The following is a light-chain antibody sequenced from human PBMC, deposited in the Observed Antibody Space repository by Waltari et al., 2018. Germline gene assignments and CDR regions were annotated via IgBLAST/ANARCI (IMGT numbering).Light chain of an antibody. CDR2: CAS. J-gene: IGKJ1*01. CDR3: QHYGSSLWT. V-gene: IGKV3-20*01. CDR1: QNVRRDY. Sequence: DSLLTQSPGTLSLTPGERATLSCRASQNVRRDYLAWYQHKPGQAPRLLIFCASRRATGIPERFSGTGSGTDFTLTISRLEPEDFALYYCQHYGSSLWTFGQGTKVEIK.